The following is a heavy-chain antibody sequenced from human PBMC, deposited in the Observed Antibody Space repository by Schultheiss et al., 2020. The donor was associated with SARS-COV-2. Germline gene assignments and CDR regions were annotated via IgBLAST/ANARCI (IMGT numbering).Heavy chain of an antibody. J-gene: IGHJ5*02. D-gene: IGHD1-26*01. Sequence: SETLSLTCTVSGGSVNSGSYYWSWIRQPPGKGLEWIGYIYYSGSTNYNPSLKSRVTISVDTSKNQFSLKLSSVTAADTAVYYCARVVGGLPRNNWFDPWGQGTLVTVSS. V-gene: IGHV4-61*01. CDR1: GGSVNSGSYY. CDR2: IYYSGST. CDR3: ARVVGGLPRNNWFDP.